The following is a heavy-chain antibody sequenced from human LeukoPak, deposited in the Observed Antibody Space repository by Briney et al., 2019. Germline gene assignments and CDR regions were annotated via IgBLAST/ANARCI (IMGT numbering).Heavy chain of an antibody. V-gene: IGHV4-39*01. Sequence: PSETLSLTCTVSGGSVSSSTYYWGWIRQPPGKGLGWIASIYYTGHNYYNPSLKSRVTISVDTPKNHFSLNLNSVTAADTAVYYCARQQCNGGSCYSRAIWFDPWGQGTLVSVSS. CDR2: IYYTGHN. J-gene: IGHJ5*02. CDR3: ARQQCNGGSCYSRAIWFDP. CDR1: GGSVSSSTYY. D-gene: IGHD2-15*01.